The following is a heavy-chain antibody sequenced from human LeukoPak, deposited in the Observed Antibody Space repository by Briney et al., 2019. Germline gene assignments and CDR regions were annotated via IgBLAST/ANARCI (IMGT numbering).Heavy chain of an antibody. D-gene: IGHD6-19*01. J-gene: IGHJ4*02. V-gene: IGHV3-23*01. CDR3: AVAGYSSGWYVYY. Sequence: GGSLRLSCAASGFTFSSYAMSWVRQGPGKGLEWVSAISGGGGNTYYADSVKGRFTISRDNSKNTLYLQMNSLRAEDTAVYYCAVAGYSSGWYVYYWGQGTLVTVSS. CDR2: ISGGGGNT. CDR1: GFTFSSYA.